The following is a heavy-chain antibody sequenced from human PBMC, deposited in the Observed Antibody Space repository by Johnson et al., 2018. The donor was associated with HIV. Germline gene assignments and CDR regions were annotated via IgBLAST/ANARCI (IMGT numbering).Heavy chain of an antibody. V-gene: IGHV3-30*19. J-gene: IGHJ3*02. D-gene: IGHD6-13*01. Sequence: QVQLMESGGGVVQPGRSLRLSCAASEFSFSTYAMHWVRQAPGKGLEWVAVISYDGSNKYYADSVKGRFTISRDNSKNTLYLQMNSLRAEDTAVYYCASAEIAAAATGHDAFDIWGQGTMVTVSS. CDR2: ISYDGSNK. CDR3: ASAEIAAAATGHDAFDI. CDR1: EFSFSTYA.